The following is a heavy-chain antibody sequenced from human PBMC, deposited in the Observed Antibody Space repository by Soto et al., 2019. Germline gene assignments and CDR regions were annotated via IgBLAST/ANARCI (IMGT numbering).Heavy chain of an antibody. Sequence: GGCLRLSCAAYAFTFSSYWISWVRQAPGKGLEWVANIKQDGSEKYYVDSVKGRFTISRDNSKNSLYLQMKSLRAEDTAVYYCARDLFEAARRGQYAFDIWGQGTLVTVSS. CDR2: IKQDGSEK. D-gene: IGHD6-6*01. V-gene: IGHV3-7*03. CDR1: AFTFSSYW. J-gene: IGHJ3*02. CDR3: ARDLFEAARRGQYAFDI.